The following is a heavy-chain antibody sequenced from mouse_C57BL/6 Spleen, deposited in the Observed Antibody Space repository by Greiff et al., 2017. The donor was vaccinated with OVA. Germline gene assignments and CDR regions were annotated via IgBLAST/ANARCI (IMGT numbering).Heavy chain of an antibody. J-gene: IGHJ4*01. CDR1: GFSLTSYG. CDR2: IWGDGST. CDR3: AKPGGYYDYYAMDY. D-gene: IGHD2-3*01. V-gene: IGHV2-3*01. Sequence: VKVVESGPGLVAPSQSLSITCTVSGFSLTSYGVSWVRQPPGKGLEWLGVIWGDGSTNYHSALISRLSISKDNSKSQVFLKLNSLQTDDTATDYCAKPGGYYDYYAMDYWGQGTSVTVSS.